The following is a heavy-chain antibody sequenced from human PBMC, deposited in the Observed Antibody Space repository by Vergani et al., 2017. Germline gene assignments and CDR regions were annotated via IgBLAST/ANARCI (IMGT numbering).Heavy chain of an antibody. Sequence: QVQLMQSGPVMKKPGGSMKVSCQASESTFSDYNIHWVRQAPGQGLQWMGWISPKTGDTDYLQKIQDRVTMTRGASTKTVYLILTRLTSDDTAIYYCAHSWNFGRRDWFDSWGPGTLVTVSS. J-gene: IGHJ5*01. CDR3: AHSWNFGRRDWFDS. CDR2: ISPKTGDT. CDR1: ESTFSDYN. D-gene: IGHD1-26*01. V-gene: IGHV1-2*02.